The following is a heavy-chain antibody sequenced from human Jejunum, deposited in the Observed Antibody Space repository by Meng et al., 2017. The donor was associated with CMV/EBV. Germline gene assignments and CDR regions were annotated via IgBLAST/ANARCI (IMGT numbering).Heavy chain of an antibody. V-gene: IGHV3-30-3*01. CDR3: ATDLKLPTYH. Sequence: LAASGFIFRTFAMHWGRQAPGRGLEWLAFESYDGSTQQYADSVKGRFTISRDNSVNTLYLQMDSLRPEDTAMYYCATDLKLPTYHWGQGTRVTVSS. CDR1: GFIFRTFA. D-gene: IGHD1-1*01. J-gene: IGHJ1*01. CDR2: ESYDGSTQ.